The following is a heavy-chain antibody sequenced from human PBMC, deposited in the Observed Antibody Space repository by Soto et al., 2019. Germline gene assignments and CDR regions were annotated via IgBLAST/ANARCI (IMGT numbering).Heavy chain of an antibody. Sequence: PGESLKISCKGSGYSFTSYWIGWVRQMPGKGLEWMGIIYPGDSDTRYSPSFQGQVTISADKSISTAYLQWSSLKASDTAMYYCARHQTRLRWLGDAFDIWGQGTMVTVSS. CDR3: ARHQTRLRWLGDAFDI. D-gene: IGHD4-17*01. CDR1: GYSFTSYW. CDR2: IYPGDSDT. V-gene: IGHV5-51*01. J-gene: IGHJ3*02.